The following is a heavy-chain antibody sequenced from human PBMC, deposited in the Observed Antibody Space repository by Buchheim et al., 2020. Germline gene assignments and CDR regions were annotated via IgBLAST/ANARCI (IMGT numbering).Heavy chain of an antibody. CDR3: AKDFGGGVYNWNYFDY. Sequence: QVQLVESGGGVVQPGRSLRLSCAASGFTFSSYGMHWVRQAPGKGLEWVAVISYDGSNKYYADSVKGRFTISRENSKNTLYLQMNSLRAEDTAVYYCAKDFGGGVYNWNYFDYWGQGTL. V-gene: IGHV3-30*18. D-gene: IGHD1-20*01. CDR2: ISYDGSNK. J-gene: IGHJ4*02. CDR1: GFTFSSYG.